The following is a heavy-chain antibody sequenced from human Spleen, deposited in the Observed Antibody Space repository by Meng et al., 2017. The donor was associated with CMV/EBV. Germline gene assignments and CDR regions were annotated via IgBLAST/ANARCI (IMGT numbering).Heavy chain of an antibody. CDR1: GFSFSDYG. Sequence: SCKASGFSFSDYGFHWVRQAPGKGLEWVSYIRVDGTNQYYVDSVKGRFTITRDNANNSLFLQLKSLTVEDTAVYYCTRDVSNTGSRRRNWFDPWGQGTLVTVSS. CDR2: IRVDGTNQ. V-gene: IGHV3-30*02. J-gene: IGHJ5*02. D-gene: IGHD1-26*01. CDR3: TRDVSNTGSRRRNWFDP.